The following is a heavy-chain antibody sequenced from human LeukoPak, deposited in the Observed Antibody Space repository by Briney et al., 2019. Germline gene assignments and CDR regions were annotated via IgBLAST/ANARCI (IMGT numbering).Heavy chain of an antibody. CDR1: GFIFSDYE. J-gene: IGHJ4*02. D-gene: IGHD6-6*01. V-gene: IGHV3-48*03. Sequence: GGSLRLSCAASGFIFSDYEMNWFRQAPGKGLEWVSYISSLSNAIYYADSVKGRFTISRDNAKNSLYLRMNSLRVEDTALYYCARESVASRRVENWGQGTLVTVSS. CDR2: ISSLSNAI. CDR3: ARESVASRRVEN.